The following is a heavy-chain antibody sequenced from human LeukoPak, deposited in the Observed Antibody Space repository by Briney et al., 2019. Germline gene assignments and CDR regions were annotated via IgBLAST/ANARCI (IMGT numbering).Heavy chain of an antibody. J-gene: IGHJ4*02. D-gene: IGHD4-23*01. CDR2: IWYGGSNK. CDR1: GFTFSSYG. Sequence: PGGSLRLSCAAPGFTFSSYGMHWVRQAPGKGLEWVAVIWYGGSNKYYADSVKGRFTISRDNSKNTLYLQMNSLRAEDTAVYYCAAGGNDYGGRFFDYWGQGTLVTVSS. CDR3: AAGGNDYGGRFFDY. V-gene: IGHV3-33*08.